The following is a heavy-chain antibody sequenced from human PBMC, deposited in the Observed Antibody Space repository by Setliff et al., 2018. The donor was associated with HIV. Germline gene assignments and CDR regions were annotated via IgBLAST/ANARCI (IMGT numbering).Heavy chain of an antibody. Sequence: GESLKISCKASGYTFTSDWIGWVRQMPGKGLEWMGIIYFGDSDARYSPSFQGRVAISADKSTGTAYLQWSSLNASDTAMYYCARPRFEYSASSGVYYFDYWGQGTLVTVSS. CDR2: IYFGDSDA. J-gene: IGHJ4*02. D-gene: IGHD6-6*01. CDR3: ARPRFEYSASSGVYYFDY. CDR1: GYTFTSDW. V-gene: IGHV5-51*01.